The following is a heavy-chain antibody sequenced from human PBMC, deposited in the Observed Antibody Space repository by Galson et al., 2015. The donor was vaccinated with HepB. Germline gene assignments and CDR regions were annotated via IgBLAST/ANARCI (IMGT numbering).Heavy chain of an antibody. CDR3: ARLFGGFIVVEPAGNHYMDV. CDR2: IKRDGSEK. Sequence: SLRLSCAASGFTFSSYWMSWVRQAPGKGLEWVANIKRDGSEKHYVDSVKGRFTISRDNAKNSLYLQMNSLRAEDTAVYYCARLFGGFIVVEPAGNHYMDVWGKGTTVIVSS. D-gene: IGHD2-2*01. J-gene: IGHJ6*03. V-gene: IGHV3-7*03. CDR1: GFTFSSYW.